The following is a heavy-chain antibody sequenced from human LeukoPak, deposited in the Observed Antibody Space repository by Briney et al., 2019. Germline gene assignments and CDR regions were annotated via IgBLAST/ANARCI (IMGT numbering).Heavy chain of an antibody. Sequence: ASVKVSCKASGYTFTSYYMHWVRQAPGQGLEWMGVINPSGGSTSYAQKFQGRVTMTRDTSTSTVYMELSSLRSEDTAVYYCAREAGITGTTTYWGQGTLVTVSS. CDR1: GYTFTSYY. CDR2: INPSGGST. J-gene: IGHJ4*02. D-gene: IGHD1-7*01. V-gene: IGHV1-46*01. CDR3: AREAGITGTTTY.